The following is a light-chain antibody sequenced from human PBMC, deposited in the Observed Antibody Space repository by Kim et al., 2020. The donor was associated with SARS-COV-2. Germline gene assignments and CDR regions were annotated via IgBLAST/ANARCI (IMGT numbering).Light chain of an antibody. CDR2: GAS. J-gene: IGKJ1*01. CDR3: QQFHILPWT. Sequence: ELVLTQSPATLSLSPGERATLSCRASQSFSSNYLAWYQQRPGQAPRLLIYGASNRATGIPDRFSGSGYGTDFSLTISRLEPEDFAVYFCQQFHILPWTFGRGTKVDIK. V-gene: IGKV3-20*01. CDR1: QSFSSNY.